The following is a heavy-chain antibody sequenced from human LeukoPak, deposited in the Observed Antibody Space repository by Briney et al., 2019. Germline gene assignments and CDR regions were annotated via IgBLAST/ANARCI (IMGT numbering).Heavy chain of an antibody. CDR2: LRYDGSGE. CDR1: GFTFSSYA. D-gene: IGHD3-9*01. CDR3: AKTGYYDILTGHYTIYFFYYYMDV. V-gene: IGHV3-30*02. Sequence: GGSLRLSYAASGFTFSSYAMHWVRQAPGKGLEWVAFLRYDGSGEYYADSVRGRFTISRDNSNNTLFLQMSTLRPEDTAVYYCAKTGYYDILTGHYTIYFFYYYMDVWGKGTTVTISS. J-gene: IGHJ6*03.